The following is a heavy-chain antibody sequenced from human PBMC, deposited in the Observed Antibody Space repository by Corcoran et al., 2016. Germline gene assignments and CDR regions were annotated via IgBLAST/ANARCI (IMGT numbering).Heavy chain of an antibody. J-gene: IGHJ4*02. V-gene: IGHV3-21*01. CDR3: AREGGGSSGCPDY. CDR1: GFSFSTYN. Sequence: EVQLVESGGGLVKPGGSLRLSCAASGFSFSTYNMHWVRQAPGKGLEWVSSITSSSRYIYYADAVKGRFTISRDNAKNSLYLQMNSLRAEDTAVDYCAREGGGSSGCPDYWGQGTLVTVSS. D-gene: IGHD6-19*01. CDR2: ITSSSRYI.